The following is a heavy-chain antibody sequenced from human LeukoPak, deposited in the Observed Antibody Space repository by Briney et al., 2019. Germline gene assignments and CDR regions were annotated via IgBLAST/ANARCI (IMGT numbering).Heavy chain of an antibody. D-gene: IGHD6-13*01. CDR2: IIPILGIA. J-gene: IGHJ4*02. CDR3: ASDRGWIAAACTFFAY. CDR1: GGTFSSYT. Sequence: GASVKVSCKASGGTFSSYTISWVRQAPGQGLEWMGRIIPILGIANYAQKFQGRVTITADKSTSTAYMELSSLRSEDTAVYYCASDRGWIAAACTFFAYWGQGTLVTASS. V-gene: IGHV1-69*02.